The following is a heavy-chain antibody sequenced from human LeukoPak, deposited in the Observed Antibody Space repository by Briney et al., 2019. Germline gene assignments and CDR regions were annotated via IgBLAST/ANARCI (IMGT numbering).Heavy chain of an antibody. V-gene: IGHV4-34*01. D-gene: IGHD3-22*01. CDR3: ATYAIHYYDSSGYRGEPH. J-gene: IGHJ4*02. CDR2: INHSGST. Sequence: SETLSLTCAVYGGSFSGYYWSWIRQPPGKGLEWIGEINHSGSTNYNPSLKSRVTISVDTSKNQFSLKLSSVTAADTAVYYCATYAIHYYDSSGYRGEPHWGQGTLVTVSS. CDR1: GGSFSGYY.